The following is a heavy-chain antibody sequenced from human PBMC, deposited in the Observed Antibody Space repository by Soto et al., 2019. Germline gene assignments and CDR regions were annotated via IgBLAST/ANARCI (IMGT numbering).Heavy chain of an antibody. CDR2: IYWDGDK. CDR3: AHKGGRGAGMDV. V-gene: IGHV2-5*02. CDR1: GFSRSSSGVG. D-gene: IGHD2-15*01. Sequence: QITLKESGPTLVKPTQTLTLTCIFSGFSRSSSGVGVGWIRQPPGKALEWLALIYWDGDKRYSPSLKTRLTITKDTSTNEVVLTMTNMDPVDTGTYYCAHKGGRGAGMDVWGQGTTVTVSS. J-gene: IGHJ6*02.